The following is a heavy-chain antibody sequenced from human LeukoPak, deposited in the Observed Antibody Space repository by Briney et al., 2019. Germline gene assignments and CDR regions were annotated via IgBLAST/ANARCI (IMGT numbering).Heavy chain of an antibody. D-gene: IGHD4-17*01. V-gene: IGHV3-20*04. CDR2: INWNGAST. Sequence: GGSLRLSCAASGFTFDDYGMSWVRQAPGKGLEWVSGINWNGASTGYADSVKGRFTISRDNAKNSLYLQMNSLRAEDTALYYCARVDYGDYVEEAIYYYYGMDVWGQGTTVTVSS. CDR1: GFTFDDYG. CDR3: ARVDYGDYVEEAIYYYYGMDV. J-gene: IGHJ6*02.